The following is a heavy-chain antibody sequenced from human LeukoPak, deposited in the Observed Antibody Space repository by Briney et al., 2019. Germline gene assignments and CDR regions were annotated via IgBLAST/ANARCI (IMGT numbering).Heavy chain of an antibody. D-gene: IGHD6-13*01. Sequence: GGSLRLSCAVSGFSVSGYWMTWVRQAPGKGLEWVANIKQDGSEKNYVDSVKGRFTISRDNAENSLFLQMNSLRVEDTAVYYCARGRQGGIAAAGTRIEGDYWGQGTLVAVSS. CDR3: ARGRQGGIAAAGTRIEGDY. J-gene: IGHJ4*02. V-gene: IGHV3-7*01. CDR1: GFSVSGYW. CDR2: IKQDGSEK.